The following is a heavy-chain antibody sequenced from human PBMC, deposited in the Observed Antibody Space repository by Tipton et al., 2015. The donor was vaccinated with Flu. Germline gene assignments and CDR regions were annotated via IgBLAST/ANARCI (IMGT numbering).Heavy chain of an antibody. V-gene: IGHV4-59*01. CDR1: GGSISSYY. Sequence: TLSLTCTVSGGSISSYYWSWIRQPPGKGLEWIGYIYYSGSTNYNPSLKSRVTISVDTSKNQFSLKLSPVTAADTAVYYCARTPGVAVAGTEFDYWGQGTLVTVSS. CDR3: ARTPGVAVAGTEFDY. D-gene: IGHD6-19*01. J-gene: IGHJ4*02. CDR2: IYYSGST.